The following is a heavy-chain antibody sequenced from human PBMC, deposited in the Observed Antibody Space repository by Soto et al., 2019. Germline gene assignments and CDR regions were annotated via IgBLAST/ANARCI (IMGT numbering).Heavy chain of an antibody. D-gene: IGHD5-18*01. V-gene: IGHV4-39*07. J-gene: IGHJ4*02. CDR2: IYYSGTT. CDR3: ARKPLVRGYSYDY. Sequence: SETLSLTCTVSGGSISSSSDYWDWIRQPPGKGLEWIGSIYYSGTTYYNPSLKSRVTISVDRSKNQFSLKLSSVTAADTAVYYCARKPLVRGYSYDYWGQGTLVTVSS. CDR1: GGSISSSSDY.